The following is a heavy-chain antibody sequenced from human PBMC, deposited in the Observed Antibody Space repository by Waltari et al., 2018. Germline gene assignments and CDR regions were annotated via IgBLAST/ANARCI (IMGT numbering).Heavy chain of an antibody. CDR1: GGPISSYY. CDR3: ARDRTVPDEYGMDV. J-gene: IGHJ6*02. V-gene: IGHV4-4*07. CDR2: SYGGRSN. D-gene: IGHD4-4*01. Sequence: QVQLQESGPGLVKPSETLSLTCAVSGGPISSYYWSWVRQPAGRGLVWIGRSYGGRSNDYNPSLKSRVTMAVDTAKKQLSLTLNSVTAADTAVYYCARDRTVPDEYGMDVWGQGTTVTVSS.